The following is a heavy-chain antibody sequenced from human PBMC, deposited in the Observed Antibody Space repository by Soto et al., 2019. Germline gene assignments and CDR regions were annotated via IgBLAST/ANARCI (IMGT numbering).Heavy chain of an antibody. J-gene: IGHJ4*02. CDR1: GYTFTSYA. CDR2: INAGNGNT. D-gene: IGHD5-12*01. V-gene: IGHV1-3*01. Sequence: XSVKVSCEASGYTFTSYAIHWVRQAPGQRLEWMGWINAGNGNTKYSQKFQGRVIITRDTSAGTAYMELRSLRSEDTAVYYCATPIVAFYWGQGTLVTVSS. CDR3: ATPIVAFY.